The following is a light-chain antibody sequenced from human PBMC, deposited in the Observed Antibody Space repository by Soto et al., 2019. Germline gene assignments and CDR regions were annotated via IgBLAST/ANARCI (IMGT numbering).Light chain of an antibody. J-gene: IGKJ5*01. Sequence: AIPLTQSPSSLSASVGDRVTITCRASQDISSALAWYQQKSGKAPKVLIHDASSLESGVPSRFIGSGSGTDFTLTISSLQPEDFATYYCQQFNSYPSITFGQGTRLEMK. V-gene: IGKV1-13*02. CDR1: QDISSA. CDR2: DAS. CDR3: QQFNSYPSIT.